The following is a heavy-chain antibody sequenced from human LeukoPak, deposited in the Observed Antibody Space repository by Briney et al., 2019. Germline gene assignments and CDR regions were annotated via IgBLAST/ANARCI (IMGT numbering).Heavy chain of an antibody. Sequence: PLGALRLSCAASGFTFSSYAMHWVRQAPGKGLEWVAVISYDGSNKYYAGSVKGRFTISRDNSKNTLYLQMNSLRAEDTAVYYCARASDGGWGQGTLVTVSS. CDR2: ISYDGSNK. J-gene: IGHJ4*02. CDR1: GFTFSSYA. D-gene: IGHD3-16*01. CDR3: ARASDGG. V-gene: IGHV3-30-3*01.